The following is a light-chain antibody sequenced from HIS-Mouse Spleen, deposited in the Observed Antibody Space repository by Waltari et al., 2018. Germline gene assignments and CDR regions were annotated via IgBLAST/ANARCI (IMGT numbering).Light chain of an antibody. Sequence: QSALTQPASVSGSPGQSITIPCTGTSSDLGSYNLVSWYQQHPGKAPKLMIYEGSKRPSGVSNRFSGSKSGNTASLTISGLQAEDEADYYCCSYAGSSTFWVFGGGTKLTVL. CDR2: EGS. V-gene: IGLV2-23*03. J-gene: IGLJ3*02. CDR1: SSDLGSYNL. CDR3: CSYAGSSTFWV.